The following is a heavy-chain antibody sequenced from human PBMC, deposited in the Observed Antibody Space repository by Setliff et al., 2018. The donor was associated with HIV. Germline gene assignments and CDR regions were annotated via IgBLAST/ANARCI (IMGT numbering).Heavy chain of an antibody. CDR1: GFTFSTYS. Sequence: QPGGSLRLSCAASGFTFSTYSMNWVRQAPGKGLEWISYISTSTRTIYYADSVKGRFTISRDNAKKSLYLQMNSLRAEDTAVYYCVRDVYTSNWYLNWFDPWGQGTLVTVS. D-gene: IGHD6-13*01. V-gene: IGHV3-48*04. CDR2: ISTSTRTI. CDR3: VRDVYTSNWYLNWFDP. J-gene: IGHJ5*02.